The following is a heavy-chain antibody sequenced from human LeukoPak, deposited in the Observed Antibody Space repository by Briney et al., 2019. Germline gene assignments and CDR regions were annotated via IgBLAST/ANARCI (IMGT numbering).Heavy chain of an antibody. CDR3: ARVFAPYYYDSSGYYWGPFDY. V-gene: IGHV4-30-4*01. J-gene: IGHJ4*02. Sequence: PSETQSLTCTVSGGSISSGDYYWSWIRQPPGKGLEWIGYIYYSGSTYYNPSLKSRVTISVDTSKNQFSLKLSSVTAADTAVYYCARVFAPYYYDSSGYYWGPFDYWGQGTLVTVSS. D-gene: IGHD3-22*01. CDR1: GGSISSGDYY. CDR2: IYYSGST.